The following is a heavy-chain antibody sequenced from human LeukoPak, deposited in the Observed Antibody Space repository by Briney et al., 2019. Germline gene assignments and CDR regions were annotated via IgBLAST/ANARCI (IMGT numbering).Heavy chain of an antibody. D-gene: IGHD3-22*01. Sequence: GGSLRLSCAASGFTFSNYLMSWVRQAPGKGLEWVANIKQDGSDKYYVDSVKGRFTISRDNAQNSVYLQMNSLRVEDTAVYYCARFRKYDSSGYEPRSDCWGQGILITVSS. CDR1: GFTFSNYL. V-gene: IGHV3-7*05. CDR3: ARFRKYDSSGYEPRSDC. CDR2: IKQDGSDK. J-gene: IGHJ4*02.